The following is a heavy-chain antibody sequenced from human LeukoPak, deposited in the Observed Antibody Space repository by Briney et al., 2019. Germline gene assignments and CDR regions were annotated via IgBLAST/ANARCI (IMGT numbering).Heavy chain of an antibody. CDR3: ARANTAMVLYFDY. J-gene: IGHJ4*02. D-gene: IGHD5-18*01. Sequence: SETLSLTCAVSGGSMSSSSYYWGWIRQRPGKGLEWIGSIYYSGSTYYNPSLKSRVTISVDTSKNQFSLKLSSVTAADTAVYYRARANTAMVLYFDYWGQGTLVTVSS. V-gene: IGHV4-39*07. CDR2: IYYSGST. CDR1: GGSMSSSSYY.